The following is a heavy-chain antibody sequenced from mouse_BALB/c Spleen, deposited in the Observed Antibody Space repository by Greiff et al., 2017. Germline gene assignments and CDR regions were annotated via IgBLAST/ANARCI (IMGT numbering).Heavy chain of an antibody. Sequence: VKVVESGAELVRPGSSVKISCKASGYAFSSYWMNWVKQRPGQGLEWIGQIYPGDGDTNYNGKFKGKATLTADKSSSTAYMQLSSLTSEDSAVYFCARAGVGDSSGYYAMDYWGQGTSGTVAS. J-gene: IGHJ4*01. CDR3: ARAGVGDSSGYYAMDY. V-gene: IGHV1-80*01. D-gene: IGHD3-2*01. CDR2: IYPGDGDT. CDR1: GYAFSSYW.